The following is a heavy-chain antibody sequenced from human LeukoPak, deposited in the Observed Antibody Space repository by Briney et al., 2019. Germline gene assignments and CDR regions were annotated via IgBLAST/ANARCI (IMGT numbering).Heavy chain of an antibody. CDR2: IYTSGST. CDR3: ASSASCGGDCYQYFQH. CDR1: GGSISSYY. V-gene: IGHV4-4*09. J-gene: IGHJ1*01. Sequence: SETLSLTYTVSGGSISSYYWSWIRQPPGKGLEWIGYIYTSGSTIYNPSLKSRVTISLDTSKSQFSLKLSSVTAADTAVYFCASSASCGGDCYQYFQHWGQGTLVTVSS. D-gene: IGHD2-21*02.